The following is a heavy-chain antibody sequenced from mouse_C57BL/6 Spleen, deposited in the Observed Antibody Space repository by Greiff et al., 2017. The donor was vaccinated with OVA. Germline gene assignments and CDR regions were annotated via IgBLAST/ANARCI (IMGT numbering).Heavy chain of an antibody. Sequence: QSCKASGYTFTSYWMHWVKQRPGRGLEWIGRIDPNSGGTKYNEKFKSKATLTVDKPSSTAYMQLSSLTSEDSAVYYCAKEYRSSYRYFDVWGTGTTVTVSS. J-gene: IGHJ1*03. D-gene: IGHD1-1*01. V-gene: IGHV1-72*01. CDR1: GYTFTSYW. CDR2: IDPNSGGT. CDR3: AKEYRSSYRYFDV.